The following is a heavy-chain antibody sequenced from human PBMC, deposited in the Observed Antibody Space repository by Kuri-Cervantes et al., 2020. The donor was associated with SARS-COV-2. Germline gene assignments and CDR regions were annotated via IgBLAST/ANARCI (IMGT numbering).Heavy chain of an antibody. CDR3: ARVRGHYYDSSGYPDY. J-gene: IGHJ4*02. CDR1: GGSISSSNW. V-gene: IGHV4-4*02. Sequence: SETLSLTCAVSGGSISSSNWWSWVRQPPGKGLDWIGEIYHSGSTNYNPSLKSRVTISVDKSKNQSSLKLSSVTAADTAVYYCARVRGHYYDSSGYPDYWGQGTLVTVSS. CDR2: IYHSGST. D-gene: IGHD3-22*01.